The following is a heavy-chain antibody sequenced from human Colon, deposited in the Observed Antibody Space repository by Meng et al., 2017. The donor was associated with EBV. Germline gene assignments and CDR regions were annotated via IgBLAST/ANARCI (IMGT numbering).Heavy chain of an antibody. CDR1: GVSISSNIR. CDR3: ARGKQDAWELLAY. CDR2: IDDSGST. D-gene: IGHD1-26*01. J-gene: IGHJ4*02. V-gene: IGHV4-4*02. Sequence: GQLQESGPGLVKPSGTLSLTCGVSGVSISSNIRWTWVRQPPGKGLEWIGDIDDSGSTNYNPSLNSRISISLDKSKNHFSLKVNPVTAADTAVYYCARGKQDAWELLAYWGQGALVTVSS.